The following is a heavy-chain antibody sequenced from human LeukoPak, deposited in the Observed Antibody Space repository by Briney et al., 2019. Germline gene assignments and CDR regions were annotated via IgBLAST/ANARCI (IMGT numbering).Heavy chain of an antibody. CDR1: GGSFSGYY. CDR2: INHSGST. D-gene: IGHD6-13*01. CDR3: ARYGMAAEGIWWFDP. Sequence: SETLSLTCPVYGGSFSGYYWSWIRQPPGKGREWIGEINHSGSTNYNPSLKSRVTISLDTSKKQFSLKLTSLTAADTAFYYCARYGMAAEGIWWFDPWGQGTLVTVSS. V-gene: IGHV4-34*01. J-gene: IGHJ5*02.